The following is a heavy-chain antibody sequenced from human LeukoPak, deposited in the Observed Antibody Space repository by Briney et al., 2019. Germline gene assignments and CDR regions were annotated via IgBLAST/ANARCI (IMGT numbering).Heavy chain of an antibody. CDR2: IKQDGSEK. V-gene: IGHV3-7*01. Sequence: GGSLRLSCAASGFTFSSYWMSWVRQAPGKGLEWVANIKQDGSEKYYVDSVKGRFTISRDKAKNSLYLQMNSLRAEDTAVYYCARDQYSSGYYYYYGMDVWGQGTTVTVSS. CDR3: ARDQYSSGYYYYYGMDV. D-gene: IGHD6-19*01. CDR1: GFTFSSYW. J-gene: IGHJ6*02.